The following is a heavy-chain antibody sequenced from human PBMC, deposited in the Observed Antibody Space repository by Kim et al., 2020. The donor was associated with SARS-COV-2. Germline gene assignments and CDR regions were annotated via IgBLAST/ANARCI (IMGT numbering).Heavy chain of an antibody. V-gene: IGHV3-23*01. Sequence: GGSLRLSCAASGFTFSSYAMSWVRQAPGKGLEWVSAISGSGGSTYYADSVKGRFTISRDNSKNTLYLQMNSLRAEDTAVYYCAKCNYDILTGYYPLLDYWGQGTLVTVSS. D-gene: IGHD3-9*01. J-gene: IGHJ4*02. CDR1: GFTFSSYA. CDR3: AKCNYDILTGYYPLLDY. CDR2: ISGSGGST.